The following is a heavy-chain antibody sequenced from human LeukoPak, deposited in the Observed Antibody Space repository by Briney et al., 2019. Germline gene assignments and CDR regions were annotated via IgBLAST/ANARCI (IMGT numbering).Heavy chain of an antibody. CDR2: IKSKTDGGTT. V-gene: IGHV3-15*01. Sequence: GGSLRLSCAASGFTFSNAWMSWVRQAPGKGLEWVGRIKSKTDGGTTDYAAPVKGRFTISRDDSKNMLYLQMNNLKIEDTAIYYCTTVTMVRNYDYWGQGTLVTVSS. J-gene: IGHJ4*02. CDR1: GFTFSNAW. D-gene: IGHD3-10*01. CDR3: TTVTMVRNYDY.